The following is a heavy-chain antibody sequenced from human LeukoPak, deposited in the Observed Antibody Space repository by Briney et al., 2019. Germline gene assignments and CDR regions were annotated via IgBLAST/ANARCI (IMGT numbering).Heavy chain of an antibody. CDR3: VAGDWGARDSFDL. J-gene: IGHJ3*01. V-gene: IGHV3-7*01. Sequence: GGSLRLSCAASVFAFSLYWMSGVPQAPGKALEGVANINQDGSQKYYVDSVKGRFTITRDNAKNSFFLQMSSRRAEDTSVYYCVAGDWGARDSFDLWGRGTIVTVSS. D-gene: IGHD2-21*02. CDR1: VFAFSLYW. CDR2: INQDGSQK.